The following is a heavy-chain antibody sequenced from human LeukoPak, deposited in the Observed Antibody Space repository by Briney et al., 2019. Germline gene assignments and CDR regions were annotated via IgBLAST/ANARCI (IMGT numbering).Heavy chain of an antibody. D-gene: IGHD4-17*01. CDR1: GGSFSGDY. J-gene: IGHJ4*02. CDR2: INHSGST. V-gene: IGHV4-34*01. CDR3: ARVRRLRWLHPIDY. Sequence: PSETLSLTCAVYGGSFSGDYWSWIRQPPGKGLEWIGEINHSGSTNYNPSLKSRVTISVDTSKNQFSLKLSSVTAADTAVYYCARVRRLRWLHPIDYWGQGTLVTVSS.